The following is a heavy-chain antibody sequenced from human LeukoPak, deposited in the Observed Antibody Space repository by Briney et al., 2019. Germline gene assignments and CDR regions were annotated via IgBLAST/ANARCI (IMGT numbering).Heavy chain of an antibody. D-gene: IGHD4-11*01. CDR1: GYSFSNYW. V-gene: IGHV5-51*01. CDR3: ARLQSLATVAFFFDS. Sequence: GESLKVSCQASGYSFSNYWIGWVRQLPDKGLKWMAIIYPGDSDIRYSPSSQGRVTISTDKPINTAYLQWSSLKASDTAIYYCARLQSLATVAFFFDSWGQGTLVTVSS. CDR2: IYPGDSDI. J-gene: IGHJ4*02.